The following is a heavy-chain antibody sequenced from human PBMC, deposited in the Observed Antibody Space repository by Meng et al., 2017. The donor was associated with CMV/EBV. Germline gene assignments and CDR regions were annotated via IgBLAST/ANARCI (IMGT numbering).Heavy chain of an antibody. V-gene: IGHV4-31*03. D-gene: IGHD3-3*02. CDR2: IYYSGST. J-gene: IGHJ4*02. CDR3: AREGHFWRGYADY. Sequence: SETLSLTCTVSGGSISSGGYYWSWLRQHPGKGLEWIGYIYYSGSTYYNPSLKSRVTISVDTSKNPFSLKLSSVTAADTAVYYCAREGHFWRGYADYWGQGTLVTVSS. CDR1: GGSISSGGYY.